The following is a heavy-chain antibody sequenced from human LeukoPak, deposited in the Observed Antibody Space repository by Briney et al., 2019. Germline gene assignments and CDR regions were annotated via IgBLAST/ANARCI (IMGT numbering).Heavy chain of an antibody. CDR2: ISGSGGST. Sequence: GASLRLSCAASGFTFSSYAMSWVRQAPGKGKEWVSAISGSGGSTYYADSVKGRFTISRDNSKNTLYLQMNSLRAEDTAVYYCAKSRTQLDLYDAFDIWGQGTMVTVSS. CDR3: AKSRTQLDLYDAFDI. J-gene: IGHJ3*02. CDR1: GFTFSSYA. V-gene: IGHV3-23*01. D-gene: IGHD6-13*01.